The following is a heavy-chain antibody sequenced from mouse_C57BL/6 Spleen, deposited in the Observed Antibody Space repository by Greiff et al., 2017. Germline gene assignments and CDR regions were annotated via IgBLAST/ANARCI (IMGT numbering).Heavy chain of an antibody. V-gene: IGHV1-80*01. D-gene: IGHD2-13*01. J-gene: IGHJ2*01. Sequence: QVQLQQSGAELVKPGASVKISCKASGYAFSSYWMNWVKQRPGKGLEWIGQIYPGDGDTNYNGKFKGKATLTADKSSSKAYLQLSSLTSEDSAFYFCARLWGDPFAYWGQGTTLTVSS. CDR2: IYPGDGDT. CDR3: ARLWGDPFAY. CDR1: GYAFSSYW.